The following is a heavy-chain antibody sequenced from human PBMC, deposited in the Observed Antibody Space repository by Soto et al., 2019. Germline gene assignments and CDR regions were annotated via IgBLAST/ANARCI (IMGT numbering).Heavy chain of an antibody. V-gene: IGHV5-10-1*01. D-gene: IGHD3-22*01. J-gene: IGHJ4*02. CDR2: MDPSDSYT. CDR1: GYSFTSYC. Sequence: GESLKISCKGSGYSFTSYCISWLRQMPVKGLEWMGRMDPSDSYTKYSPSFQGHVTISADRSISTACLQWNSLKASDTAMYYCARDLTSYYYDSSGYYNRHWGQGTLVTVSS. CDR3: ARDLTSYYYDSSGYYNRH.